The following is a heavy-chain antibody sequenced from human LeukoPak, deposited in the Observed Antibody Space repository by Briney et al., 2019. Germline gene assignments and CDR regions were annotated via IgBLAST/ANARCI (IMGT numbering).Heavy chain of an antibody. J-gene: IGHJ4*02. CDR1: GFTFSTFA. V-gene: IGHV3-23*01. Sequence: GGSLRLSCAASGFTFSTFAISWVRQAPGRGLEWVSAISRSGDSTYYADSVKGRFTISRDNFKNAVDLQMSSLRAEDTAIYYCARGKTTVVTPGVDYWGQGTLVTVSS. CDR2: ISRSGDST. D-gene: IGHD4-23*01. CDR3: ARGKTTVVTPGVDY.